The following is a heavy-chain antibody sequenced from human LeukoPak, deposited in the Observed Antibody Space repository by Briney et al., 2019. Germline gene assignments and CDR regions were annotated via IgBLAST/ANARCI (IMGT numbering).Heavy chain of an antibody. CDR2: IIPILGIA. CDR1: GGTFSSYT. CDR3: AAQNCTNGVCDPYHGMDV. V-gene: IGHV1-69*02. J-gene: IGHJ6*02. Sequence: SVTVSCKASGGTFSSYTISWVRRAPGQGLEWMGWIIPILGIANYAQKFQGRVTITADTSTSTAYMELSSLRSEDTAVYYCAAQNCTNGVCDPYHGMDVWGQGTTVTVSS. D-gene: IGHD2-8*01.